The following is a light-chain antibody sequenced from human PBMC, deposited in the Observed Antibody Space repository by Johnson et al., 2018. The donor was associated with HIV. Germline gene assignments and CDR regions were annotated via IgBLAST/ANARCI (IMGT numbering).Light chain of an antibody. Sequence: QSVLTQPPSVSAAPGQKVTISCSGSSSNIGNNYVSWYQQLPGTAPTLLIYEKNKRPSGIPDRFSASKSGTSATLDITGLQTGDEADYYCGTWDSGLGAHYVVGTGTKVTVL. CDR3: GTWDSGLGAHYV. CDR2: EKN. V-gene: IGLV1-51*02. CDR1: SSNIGNNY. J-gene: IGLJ1*01.